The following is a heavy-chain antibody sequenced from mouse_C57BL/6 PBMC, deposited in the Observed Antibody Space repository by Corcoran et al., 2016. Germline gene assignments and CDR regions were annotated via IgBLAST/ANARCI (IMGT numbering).Heavy chain of an antibody. CDR1: GYAFSSYW. V-gene: IGHV1-80*01. J-gene: IGHJ1*03. CDR2: IYPGDGDT. CDR3: ATGTTVVARWYFDV. Sequence: QVQLQQSGAELVKPGASVKISCKASGYAFSSYWMNWVKQRPGKGLEWIGQIYPGDGDTNYNGKFKGKATLTADKSSSTAYMQLSSLTSEDSAVYCCATGTTVVARWYFDVWGTGTTVTVSS. D-gene: IGHD1-1*01.